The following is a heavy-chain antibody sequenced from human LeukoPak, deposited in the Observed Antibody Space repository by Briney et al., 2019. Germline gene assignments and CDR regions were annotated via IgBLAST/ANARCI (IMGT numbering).Heavy chain of an antibody. Sequence: SQTPSLTCVISGDSVSSNNAAWYWIRQSPSRGLEWLGRTYYRSEWHTDYALSVKSRLTINANTSKNQFSLQLNSVTPEDTAVYYCAGGSGSQPLNCWGQGTLVTVSS. V-gene: IGHV6-1*01. J-gene: IGHJ4*02. CDR2: TYYRSEWHT. D-gene: IGHD3-10*01. CDR3: AGGSGSQPLNC. CDR1: GDSVSSNNAA.